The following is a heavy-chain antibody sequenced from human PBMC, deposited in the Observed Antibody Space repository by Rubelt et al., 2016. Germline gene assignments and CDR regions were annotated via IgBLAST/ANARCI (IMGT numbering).Heavy chain of an antibody. J-gene: IGHJ6*02. CDR3: ARGRFYYYGMDV. CDR2: AGGTT. V-gene: IGHV3-74*01. Sequence: AGGTTNYADSVKGRFTISRDNAKNTLFLRMNSLRAEDTAVYYCARGRFYYYGMDVWGQGTTVTVSS.